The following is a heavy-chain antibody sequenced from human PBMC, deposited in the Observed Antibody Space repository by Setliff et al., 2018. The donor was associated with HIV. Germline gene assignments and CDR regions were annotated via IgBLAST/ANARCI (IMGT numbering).Heavy chain of an antibody. V-gene: IGHV3-30-3*01. CDR2: MSNDGDIK. CDR1: GFSFSTYA. Sequence: GGSLRLSCATSGFSFSTYAMHWVRQAPGKGLEWVAVMSNDGDIKIYADSVKGRFTISRDNSKNTLFLQMNSLRPEDTATYYCVRDPIEGYPDYFDYWGQGTLVTVSS. J-gene: IGHJ4*02. CDR3: VRDPIEGYPDYFDY. D-gene: IGHD1-26*01.